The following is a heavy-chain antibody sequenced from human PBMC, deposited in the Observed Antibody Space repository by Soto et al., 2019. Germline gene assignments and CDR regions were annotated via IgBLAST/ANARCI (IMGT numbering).Heavy chain of an antibody. CDR2: ISGSGGST. V-gene: IGHV3-23*01. CDR3: AKDSYDYIWGSYRYTHGSGYFDY. D-gene: IGHD3-16*02. Sequence: PGGSLRLSCAASGFTFSSYAMSWVRQAPGKGLEWASAISGSGGSTYYADSVKGRFTISRDNSKNTLCLQMNSLRAEDTAVYYCAKDSYDYIWGSYRYTHGSGYFDYWGQGTLVTVSS. J-gene: IGHJ4*02. CDR1: GFTFSSYA.